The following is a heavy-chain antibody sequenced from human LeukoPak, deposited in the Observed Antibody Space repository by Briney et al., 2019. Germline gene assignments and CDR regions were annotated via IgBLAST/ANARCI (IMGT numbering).Heavy chain of an antibody. D-gene: IGHD6-13*01. Sequence: GASVKVSCKASGYTFTSYGISWVRQAPGQGLEWMGWISAFNGNTIYAQQVQGRVTMTRNTSISTAYMELSSLRSEDTAVYYCARDLLYSSSWYWFDPWGQGTLVTVSS. J-gene: IGHJ5*02. CDR2: ISAFNGNT. V-gene: IGHV1-18*01. CDR1: GYTFTSYG. CDR3: ARDLLYSSSWYWFDP.